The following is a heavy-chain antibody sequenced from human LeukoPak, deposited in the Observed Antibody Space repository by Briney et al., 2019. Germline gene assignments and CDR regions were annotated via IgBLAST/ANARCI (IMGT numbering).Heavy chain of an antibody. V-gene: IGHV4-4*07. CDR3: ARDYYGSGSYPFDY. CDR1: DGSMTNYY. CDR2: IYTSGST. J-gene: IGHJ4*02. D-gene: IGHD3-10*01. Sequence: SETLSLTCTVSDGSMTNYYWSWIRQPAGKGLEWIGRIYTSGSTNYNPSLKSRVTMSVDTSKNQFSLKLSSVTAADTAVYYCARDYYGSGSYPFDYWGQGTLVTVSS.